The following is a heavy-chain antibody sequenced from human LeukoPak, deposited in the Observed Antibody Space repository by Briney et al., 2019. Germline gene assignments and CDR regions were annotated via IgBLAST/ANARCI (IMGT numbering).Heavy chain of an antibody. V-gene: IGHV4-59*01. J-gene: IGHJ4*02. D-gene: IGHD4-17*01. Sequence: SETLSLTCTVSGGSISSYYWSWIRQPPGKGLEWIGYIYYSGSTNFNPSLKSRVTIPVDTSKNQFSLKLSSVTAADTAVYYCARYGDLYYFDYWGQGTLVTVSS. CDR3: ARYGDLYYFDY. CDR1: GGSISSYY. CDR2: IYYSGST.